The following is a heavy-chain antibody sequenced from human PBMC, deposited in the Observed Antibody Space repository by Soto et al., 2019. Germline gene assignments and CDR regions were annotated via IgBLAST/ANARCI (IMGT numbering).Heavy chain of an antibody. CDR1: GFTFSNAW. Sequence: GGSLRLSCAASGFTFSNAWMNWVRQAPGKGLEWVGRIKSKTDGGTTDYAAPVKGRFTISRDDSKNTLYLQMNSLKTEDTAVYYCTTDLLWEVQIGEESLDYWGQGTLVTVSS. CDR2: IKSKTDGGTT. CDR3: TTDLLWEVQIGEESLDY. J-gene: IGHJ4*02. D-gene: IGHD1-26*01. V-gene: IGHV3-15*07.